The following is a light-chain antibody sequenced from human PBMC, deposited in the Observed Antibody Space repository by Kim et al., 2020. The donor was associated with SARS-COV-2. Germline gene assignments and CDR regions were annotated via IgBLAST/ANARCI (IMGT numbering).Light chain of an antibody. CDR2: SKD. CDR3: AAWDDSLKGSV. V-gene: IGLV1-44*01. Sequence: GPSVSTACYGRISNIRSNVVNWHRHLPGTAPKLLLYSKDHRPSGVPDRFSGSKSGPSASLAISGLQSEDEADYYCAAWDDSLKGSVFGGGTQLTVL. J-gene: IGLJ3*02. CDR1: ISNIRSNV.